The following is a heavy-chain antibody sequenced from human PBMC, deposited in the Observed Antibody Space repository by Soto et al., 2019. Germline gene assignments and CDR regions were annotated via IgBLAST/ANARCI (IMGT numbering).Heavy chain of an antibody. CDR2: ISYDGSNK. J-gene: IGHJ6*02. D-gene: IGHD5-12*01. V-gene: IGHV3-30*18. CDR1: GFTFSSYG. CDR3: AKVQWRYSGYEWQDYGMDV. Sequence: SLRLSCAASGFTFSSYGMHWVRQAPGKGLEWVAVISYDGSNKYYADSVKGRFTISRDNSKNTLYLQMNSLRAEDTAVYYCAKVQWRYSGYEWQDYGMDVWGQGTTVTVSS.